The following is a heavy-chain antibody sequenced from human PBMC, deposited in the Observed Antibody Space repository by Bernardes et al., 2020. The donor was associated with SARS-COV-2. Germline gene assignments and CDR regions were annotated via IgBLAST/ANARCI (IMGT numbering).Heavy chain of an antibody. CDR1: GGPISSYY. J-gene: IGHJ4*02. CDR2: IYYSGST. D-gene: IGHD3-10*01. V-gene: IGHV4-59*08. Sequence: SETLSPTCTVPGGPISSYYWRWIRQPPGKGLEWIGYIYYSGSTNYNPSLKSRLTISVDTSKNQFSLKLSSVTAADTAVYYCARSGSLRVLFDSWGQGTLVTVSS. CDR3: ARSGSLRVLFDS.